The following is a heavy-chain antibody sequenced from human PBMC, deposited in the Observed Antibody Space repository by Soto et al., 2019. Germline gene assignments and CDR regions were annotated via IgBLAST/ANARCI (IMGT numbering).Heavy chain of an antibody. J-gene: IGHJ6*02. CDR2: ISSTTGTI. CDR1: GFTFSDYY. Sequence: QLQLVESGGGLVKPGGSLTLSCAASGFTFSDYYMTWIRQASGKGLEWVSYISSTTGTIYYADSVKGRFTISRDNARDLLYLQMNTLRADDTAVYYCPRVGQDYYYGLDVWGQGTTVTVSS. D-gene: IGHD1-26*01. CDR3: PRVGQDYYYGLDV. V-gene: IGHV3-11*01.